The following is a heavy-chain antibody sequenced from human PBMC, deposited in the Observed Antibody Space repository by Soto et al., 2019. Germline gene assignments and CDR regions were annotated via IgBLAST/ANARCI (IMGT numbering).Heavy chain of an antibody. CDR2: ISSSGFYT. CDR3: ARWSYLDY. V-gene: IGHV3-11*03. Sequence: GPLRLSGAASVFTFSDYYMSWIRQAPGRGLEWVSYISSSGFYTNYADSVKGRFSISRDTSQSTLYLQMNSLRADDTAMYYCARWSYLDYWGQGTRVTVSS. J-gene: IGHJ4*02. D-gene: IGHD3-3*01. CDR1: VFTFSDYY.